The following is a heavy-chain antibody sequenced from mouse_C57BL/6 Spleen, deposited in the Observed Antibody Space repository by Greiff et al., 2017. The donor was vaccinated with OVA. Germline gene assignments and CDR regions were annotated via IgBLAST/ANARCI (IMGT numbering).Heavy chain of an antibody. J-gene: IGHJ2*01. Sequence: QVHVKQSGTELVKPGASVKLSCKASGYTFTSYWMHWVKQRPGQGLEWIGNINPSNGGTNYNEKFKSKATLTVDKSSSTAYMQLSSLTSEDSAVYYCARWELTGLDYWGQGTTLTVSS. D-gene: IGHD4-1*01. CDR1: GYTFTSYW. CDR3: ARWELTGLDY. V-gene: IGHV1-53*01. CDR2: INPSNGGT.